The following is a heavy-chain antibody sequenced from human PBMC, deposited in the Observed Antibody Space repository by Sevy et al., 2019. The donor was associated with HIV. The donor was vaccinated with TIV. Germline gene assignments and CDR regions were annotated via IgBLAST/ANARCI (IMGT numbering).Heavy chain of an antibody. J-gene: IGHJ4*02. CDR3: ARDPAAAGTNYFDY. CDR2: ISSDGNNK. D-gene: IGHD6-13*01. CDR1: GFTFSDYP. V-gene: IGHV3-30-3*01. Sequence: GGSLRLSCAASGFTFSDYPIHWVRQAPGKGLEWVAVISSDGNNKYYVDSVRGRFTISRDNSKNTLYLQMNSLRAEDTAVYYYARDPAAAGTNYFDYWGQGTLVTVSS.